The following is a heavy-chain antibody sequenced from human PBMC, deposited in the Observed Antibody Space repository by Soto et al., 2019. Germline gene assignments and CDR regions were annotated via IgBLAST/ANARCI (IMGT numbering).Heavy chain of an antibody. CDR3: ARAVTSITMVRGVSLDWFDP. CDR1: GGSISSYY. J-gene: IGHJ5*02. V-gene: IGHV4-59*01. D-gene: IGHD3-10*01. Sequence: PSETLSLTCTVSGGSISSYYWSWIRQPPGKGLEWIGYIYYSGSTNYNPSLKSRVTISVDTSKNQFSLKLSSVTAADTAVYYCARAVTSITMVRGVSLDWFDPWGQGTPVTVSS. CDR2: IYYSGST.